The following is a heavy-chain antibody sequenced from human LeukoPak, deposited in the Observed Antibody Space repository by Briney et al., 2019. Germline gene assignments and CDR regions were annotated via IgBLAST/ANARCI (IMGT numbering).Heavy chain of an antibody. CDR1: GFTFSSYW. D-gene: IGHD1-26*01. Sequence: GGSLRLSCAASGFTFSSYWMSWVRQAPGKGLEWVANIKQDGSEKYYVDSVKGRFTISRDNAKNSLYLQMNSLRAEDTAVYYCARGGGSGRGDYFDYWGQGTLVTVSS. V-gene: IGHV3-7*01. J-gene: IGHJ4*02. CDR2: IKQDGSEK. CDR3: ARGGGSGRGDYFDY.